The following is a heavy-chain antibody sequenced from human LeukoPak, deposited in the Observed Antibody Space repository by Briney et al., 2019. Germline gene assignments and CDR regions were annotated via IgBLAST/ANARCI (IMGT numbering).Heavy chain of an antibody. CDR2: IKPNSGGT. Sequence: ASVKVSCKASGYTFTGYYMHWVRQAPGQGLEWMGWIKPNSGGTNYAQKFQGRVTMTRDTSISTAYMELSRLRSDDTAVYYCARERHDFWSGYSNGDYWGQGTLVTVSS. CDR3: ARERHDFWSGYSNGDY. V-gene: IGHV1-2*02. J-gene: IGHJ4*02. CDR1: GYTFTGYY. D-gene: IGHD3-3*01.